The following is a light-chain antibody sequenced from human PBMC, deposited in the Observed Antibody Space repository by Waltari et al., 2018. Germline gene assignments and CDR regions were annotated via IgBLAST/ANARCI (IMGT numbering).Light chain of an antibody. CDR2: DAS. CDR1: QSVSSY. J-gene: IGKJ3*01. V-gene: IGKV3-11*01. Sequence: IVLTHSLATLSLSPGERPTLACRASQSVSSYLAWYQQKPGQAPRLLIYDASNRATGIPARFSGSGSGTDFTLTISSLEPEDFAVYYCQQRSNWGFTFGPGTKVDIK. CDR3: QQRSNWGFT.